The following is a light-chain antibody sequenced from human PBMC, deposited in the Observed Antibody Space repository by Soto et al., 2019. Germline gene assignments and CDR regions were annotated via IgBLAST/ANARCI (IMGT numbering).Light chain of an antibody. J-gene: IGLJ2*01. Sequence: QSALTQPASVSGSPGQSITISCTGTSSDVGGYNYVSWYQQHPGKAPKLMIYDVSNRPSGVSNRFSGSKSGNTASLTISGRQAEDEADYYCSSYTSTSTPVVFGGWTKVTVL. CDR1: SSDVGGYNY. CDR2: DVS. V-gene: IGLV2-14*01. CDR3: SSYTSTSTPVV.